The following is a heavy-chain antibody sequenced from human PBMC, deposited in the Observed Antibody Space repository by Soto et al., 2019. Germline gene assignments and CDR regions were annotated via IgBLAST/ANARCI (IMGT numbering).Heavy chain of an antibody. CDR3: ATDSVVYDYIWGIFRENDAFDI. J-gene: IGHJ3*02. D-gene: IGHD3-16*02. CDR1: GYTLTELS. Sequence: ASVKVSCKVSGYTLTELSIHWVRQAPGKGLEWMGGFDPEDGETIYAQKFQGRVTMTEDTSTDTAYMELSSLRSEDTAVYYCATDSVVYDYIWGIFRENDAFDIWVQGKLVT. V-gene: IGHV1-24*01. CDR2: FDPEDGET.